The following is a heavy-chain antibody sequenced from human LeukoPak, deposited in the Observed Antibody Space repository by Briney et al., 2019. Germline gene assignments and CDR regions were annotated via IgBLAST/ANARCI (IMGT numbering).Heavy chain of an antibody. V-gene: IGHV3-30-3*01. CDR3: AKERERRYYFDY. Sequence: GGSLILSCAASGFAFSTYAMHWVRQAPGKGLEWVAVISYDGSYKYYADSVKGRFTISRDNSKNTLYLQMNSLRAEDTAVYYCAKERERRYYFDYWGQGTLVTVSS. D-gene: IGHD1-1*01. CDR2: ISYDGSYK. J-gene: IGHJ4*02. CDR1: GFAFSTYA.